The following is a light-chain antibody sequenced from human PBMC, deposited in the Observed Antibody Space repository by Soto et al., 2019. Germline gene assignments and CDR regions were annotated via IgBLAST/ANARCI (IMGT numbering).Light chain of an antibody. CDR1: QGISNY. J-gene: IGKJ3*01. V-gene: IGKV1-27*01. CDR2: GAS. Sequence: DIQMTHSASSLSSYLVYRVTISCRASQGISNYLAWYQQKPGRLPKLLLFGASTLQSGVPARFSGSGSGTLFTLTINGLLPEDVATYYCQKYDRAPFTFGPGTKVDIK. CDR3: QKYDRAPFT.